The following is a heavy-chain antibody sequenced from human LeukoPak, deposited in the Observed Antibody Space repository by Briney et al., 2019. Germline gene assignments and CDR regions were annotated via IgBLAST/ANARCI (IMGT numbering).Heavy chain of an antibody. V-gene: IGHV3-66*01. CDR3: AREEGYSSGWFP. Sequence: GGSLRLSCTASGFTVSRSHMSWVRQAPGKGLEWVSVIDSGGSTYYADSVKDRFTISRDNSKNTLYLQMNSLRAEDTAFYYCAREEGYSSGWFPWSQGTLVTVSS. CDR2: IDSGGST. J-gene: IGHJ5*02. CDR1: GFTVSRSH. D-gene: IGHD6-19*01.